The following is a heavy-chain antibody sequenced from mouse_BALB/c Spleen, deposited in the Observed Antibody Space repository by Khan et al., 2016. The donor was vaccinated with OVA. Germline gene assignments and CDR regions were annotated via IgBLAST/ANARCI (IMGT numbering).Heavy chain of an antibody. V-gene: IGHV1S81*02. J-gene: IGHJ2*01. D-gene: IGHD2-1*01. Sequence: QVQLQQPGAELVNPGASVNLSCKASGYTLTSYWMHWVKQRPGQGLEWIGEINPSNGRTNYNEKFKSKATLTVDKSSSTAYMQLSRPTSEDSAVYYCARLLINFDYWGQGTTLTVSS. CDR1: GYTLTSYW. CDR3: ARLLINFDY. CDR2: INPSNGRT.